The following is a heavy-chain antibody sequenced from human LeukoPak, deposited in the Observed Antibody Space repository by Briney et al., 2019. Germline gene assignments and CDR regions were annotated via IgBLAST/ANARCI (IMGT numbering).Heavy chain of an antibody. J-gene: IGHJ6*02. CDR3: ARGYRSYSYGFGYYYYGMDV. CDR1: GGTFTSYD. CDR2: MNPNSGNT. V-gene: IGHV1-8*01. D-gene: IGHD5-18*01. Sequence: GASVKVSCTPSGGTFTSYDINWVRQATGQGLEWMGWMNPNSGNTGYAQKFQGRVTMTRNTSISTAYMELSSLRSEDTAVYYCARGYRSYSYGFGYYYYGMDVWGQGTTVTVSS.